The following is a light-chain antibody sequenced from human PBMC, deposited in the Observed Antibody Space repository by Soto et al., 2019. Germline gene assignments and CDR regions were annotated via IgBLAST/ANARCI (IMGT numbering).Light chain of an antibody. CDR1: QTVNSNY. V-gene: IGKV3D-20*01. J-gene: IGKJ4*01. CDR3: QQYGNSPRGT. CDR2: DAS. Sequence: EVVLTQSPATLSLSPGERATLSCGASQTVNSNYLAWYQQKPGLAPRLLIYDASSRATGIPDRFRGSGSGTDFPLTISRLEPEDFAVYYCQQYGNSPRGTFGGGTKVEIK.